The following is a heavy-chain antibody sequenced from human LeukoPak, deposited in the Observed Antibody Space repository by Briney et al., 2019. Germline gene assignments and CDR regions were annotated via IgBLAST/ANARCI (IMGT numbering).Heavy chain of an antibody. J-gene: IGHJ4*02. CDR2: INHSGST. Sequence: SETLSLTCAVYGGSFSGYYWSWIRQPPGKGQEWIGEINHSGSTNYNPSLKSRVTISVDTSKNQFSLKLSSVTAADTAVYYCARGPVGARRNFDYWGQGTLVTVSS. CDR3: ARGPVGARRNFDY. CDR1: GGSFSGYY. V-gene: IGHV4-34*01. D-gene: IGHD1-26*01.